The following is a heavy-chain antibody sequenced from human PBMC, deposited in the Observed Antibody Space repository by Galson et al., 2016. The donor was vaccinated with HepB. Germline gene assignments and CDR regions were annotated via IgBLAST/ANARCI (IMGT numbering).Heavy chain of an antibody. J-gene: IGHJ5*02. V-gene: IGHV4-4*02. D-gene: IGHD3-3*01. Sequence: SETLSLTCAVSGDSISTNNWWSWVRQPPGKGLEWIGEIYHSGITHYNPPLKSRVTISVDKSKNQFSLSLTSVTAADTAVYYCAKRITIFGGVTVAWFDPWGQGALVTVSS. CDR3: AKRITIFGGVTVAWFDP. CDR2: IYHSGIT. CDR1: GDSISTNNW.